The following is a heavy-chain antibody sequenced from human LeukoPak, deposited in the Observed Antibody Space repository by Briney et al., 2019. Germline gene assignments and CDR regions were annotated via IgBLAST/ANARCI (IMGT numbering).Heavy chain of an antibody. CDR2: IRYDGSNK. CDR3: ARDDGLGYCSSTSCYAGGYYYGMDV. V-gene: IGHV3-30*02. Sequence: GGSLRLSCAASGFTFSSYGMQWVRQAPGKGLEWVAFIRYDGSNKYYADSVKGRFTISRDNSKNTLYLQMNSLRAEDTAVYYCARDDGLGYCSSTSCYAGGYYYGMDVWGQGTTVTVSS. J-gene: IGHJ6*02. D-gene: IGHD2-2*01. CDR1: GFTFSSYG.